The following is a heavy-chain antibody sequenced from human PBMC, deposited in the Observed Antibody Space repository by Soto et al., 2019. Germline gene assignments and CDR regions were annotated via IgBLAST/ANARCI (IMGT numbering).Heavy chain of an antibody. CDR2: SNACSGST. CDR1: GYPFPSFE. J-gene: IGHJ4*02. Sequence: QVHLVQSGAEVMKPGASVSVSCKASGYPFPSFEIHWIRHAPGQRPERMGGSSNACSGSTNYSPQFQDRLTISGDKRATTVFRAQSSLTSAETARYYWARESSQYQDFCQNWGQGTPVTVSA. D-gene: IGHD2-2*01. V-gene: IGHV1-3*01. CDR3: ARESSQYQDFCQN.